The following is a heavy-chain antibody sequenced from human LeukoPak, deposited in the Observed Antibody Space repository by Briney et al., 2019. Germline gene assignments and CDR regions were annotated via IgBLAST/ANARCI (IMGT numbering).Heavy chain of an antibody. CDR2: IKQDGSEK. J-gene: IGHJ4*02. CDR1: GFTFSSYW. D-gene: IGHD3-22*01. Sequence: GGSLRLSCAASGFTFSSYWMSWVRQAPGKGLEWVANIKQDGSEKYYVDSVKGRFTISRDNAKNSLYLQMNSLRAEDTAVYYCARARRPYYDSSGYWGQGTLVTVSS. V-gene: IGHV3-7*01. CDR3: ARARRPYYDSSGY.